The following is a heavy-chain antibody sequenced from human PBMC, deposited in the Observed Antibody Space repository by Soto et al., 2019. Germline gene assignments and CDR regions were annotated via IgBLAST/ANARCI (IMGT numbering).Heavy chain of an antibody. Sequence: EVQLVESGGGLVQPGGSLRLSCAASGFTFSSYDMHWVRQATGKGLEWVSAIGTAGDTYYPGSVKGRFTISRENAKNSLYLQMNSLRAEDTAVYYCAREQVEPYYYYGMDVWGQGTTVTVSS. CDR3: AREQVEPYYYYGMDV. J-gene: IGHJ6*02. V-gene: IGHV3-13*01. CDR2: IGTAGDT. D-gene: IGHD1-1*01. CDR1: GFTFSSYD.